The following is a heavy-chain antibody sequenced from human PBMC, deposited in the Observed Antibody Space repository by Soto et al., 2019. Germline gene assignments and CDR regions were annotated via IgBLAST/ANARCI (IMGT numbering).Heavy chain of an antibody. Sequence: QVQLVQSGAEVKKPGASVKVSCKASGYTFTNYDINWVRQATGQGLEWMGWMNPNSGNTGYAQKFQGRVTMTRDTSMNTAYMELRSLRSEDTAVYYCARWAVRGVITPWGQGTTVTVSS. CDR3: ARWAVRGVITP. CDR2: MNPNSGNT. D-gene: IGHD3-10*01. CDR1: GYTFTNYD. V-gene: IGHV1-8*01. J-gene: IGHJ6*02.